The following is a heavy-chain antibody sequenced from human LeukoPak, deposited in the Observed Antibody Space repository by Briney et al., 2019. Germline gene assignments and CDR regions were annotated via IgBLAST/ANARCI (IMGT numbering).Heavy chain of an antibody. J-gene: IGHJ4*02. Sequence: GGSLRLSCEASGFTFSWYWMSWVRQAPGKGLEWVANIKEDGNVEYYVDSVKGRFTISRDNGKNSVYLQMNSLRAEDTAVYYCARIGYSSSSFDYWGQGTLVTVSS. D-gene: IGHD6-6*01. CDR1: GFTFSWYW. CDR3: ARIGYSSSSFDY. CDR2: IKEDGNVE. V-gene: IGHV3-7*01.